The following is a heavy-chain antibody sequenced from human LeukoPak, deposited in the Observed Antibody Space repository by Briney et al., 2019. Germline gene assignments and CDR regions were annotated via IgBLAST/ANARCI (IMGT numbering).Heavy chain of an antibody. CDR1: GFTFSSYG. Sequence: GRSLRLSCAASGFTFSSYGMHWVRQAPGKGLEWVAVIWYDGSNKYYADSVKGRFTISRDNSKNTLYLQMNSLRAEDTAVYYCATDWEWFGELLTPFFDYWGQGTLVTVSS. V-gene: IGHV3-33*01. CDR2: IWYDGSNK. D-gene: IGHD3-10*01. CDR3: ATDWEWFGELLTPFFDY. J-gene: IGHJ4*02.